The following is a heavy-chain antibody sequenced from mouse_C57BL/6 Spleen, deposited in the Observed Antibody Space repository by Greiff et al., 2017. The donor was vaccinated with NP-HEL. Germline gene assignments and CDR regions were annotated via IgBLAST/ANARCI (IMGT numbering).Heavy chain of an antibody. CDR2: IWSDGST. D-gene: IGHD2-4*01. V-gene: IGHV2-6-1*01. CDR3: ARQGDYDVAWFAY. J-gene: IGHJ3*01. Sequence: QVQLKESGPGLVAPSQSLSITCTVSGFSLTSYGVHWVRQPPGKGLEWLVVIWSDGSTTYNTALKSSLSISKDNSKSQVFLKISSLQTDDTAMYYCARQGDYDVAWFAYWGQGTLVTVSA. CDR1: GFSLTSYG.